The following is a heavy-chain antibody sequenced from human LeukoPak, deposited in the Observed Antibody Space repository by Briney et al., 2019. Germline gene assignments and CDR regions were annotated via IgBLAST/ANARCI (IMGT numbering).Heavy chain of an antibody. CDR1: GGSISSYY. V-gene: IGHV4-59*01. D-gene: IGHD3-10*01. Sequence: SETLSLTCTVSGGSISSYYWSWIRQPPGKGLEWIGYIYYGGSTNYNPSLKSRVTISVDTSKNQFSLKLSSVTAADTAVYYCARLPARGWFDPWGQGTLVTVSS. J-gene: IGHJ5*02. CDR3: ARLPARGWFDP. CDR2: IYYGGST.